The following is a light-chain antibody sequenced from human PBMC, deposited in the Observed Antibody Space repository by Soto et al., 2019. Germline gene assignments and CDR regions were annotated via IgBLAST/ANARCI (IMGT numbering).Light chain of an antibody. CDR1: SGHSSYI. CDR3: ETWDSNTWV. J-gene: IGLJ3*02. Sequence: QPVLTQSSSASASLGSSVKLTCTLSSGHSSYIIAWHQQQPGKAPRYLMKLEGSGSFNQGSGVPDRFSGSSSGADRYLTISNLQFEDEADYYCETWDSNTWVFGGGTKLTVL. V-gene: IGLV4-60*02. CDR2: LEGSGSF.